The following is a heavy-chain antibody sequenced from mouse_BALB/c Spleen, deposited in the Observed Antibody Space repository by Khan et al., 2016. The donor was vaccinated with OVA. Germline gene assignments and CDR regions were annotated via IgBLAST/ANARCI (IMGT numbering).Heavy chain of an antibody. CDR1: GYTFTDYS. Sequence: QIQLVQSGPELKKPGETVKISCKATGYTFTDYSMHWVKQAPGKGLKWMGWINTETGEPTYADDFKGRFAFSLETSASTAYLQLNNLKTEDTATXCCAGRRHWYFDVWGAGTTVTVSS. J-gene: IGHJ1*01. V-gene: IGHV9-2-1*01. CDR2: INTETGEP. CDR3: AGRRHWYFDV.